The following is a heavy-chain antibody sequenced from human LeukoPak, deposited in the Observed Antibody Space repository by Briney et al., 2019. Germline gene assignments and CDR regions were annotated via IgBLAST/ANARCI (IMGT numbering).Heavy chain of an antibody. CDR1: GGSISSSSYY. CDR2: IYYSGST. D-gene: IGHD6-13*01. J-gene: IGHJ4*02. Sequence: TETLSLTCTVSGGSISSSSYYWGWIRQPPGKGLEWIGSIYYSGSTYYNPSLKSRVTISVDTSKNQFSLKLSSVTAADTAVYYCASLGAGGSTVDYWGQGTLVTVSS. V-gene: IGHV4-39*01. CDR3: ASLGAGGSTVDY.